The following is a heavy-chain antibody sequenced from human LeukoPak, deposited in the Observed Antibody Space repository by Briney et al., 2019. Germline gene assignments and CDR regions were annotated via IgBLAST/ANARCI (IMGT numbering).Heavy chain of an antibody. J-gene: IGHJ4*02. V-gene: IGHV1-69*04. Sequence: SVKVSCKASGGTFSSYAISWVRQAPGQGLEWMGRIIPILGIANYAQKFQGRVTITADKSASTAYMELSSLRSEDTAVYYCARGSGSYYDYWGQGTLVTVSS. D-gene: IGHD1-26*01. CDR2: IIPILGIA. CDR1: GGTFSSYA. CDR3: ARGSGSYYDY.